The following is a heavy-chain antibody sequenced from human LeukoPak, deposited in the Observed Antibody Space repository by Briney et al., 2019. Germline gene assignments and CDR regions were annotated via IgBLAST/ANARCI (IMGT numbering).Heavy chain of an antibody. CDR1: EFTFNRYW. V-gene: IGHV3-7*04. Sequence: GGSLRLSCAASEFTFNRYWMSWVRQAPRKGLEWVANIKHDGSEAHYVDSVKGRFTISRDNAKNSLSLQMNSLNVDDTGVYFCTRDALFGSGRTHLDFWSQGTLVSVSS. D-gene: IGHD3-10*01. CDR2: IKHDGSEA. CDR3: TRDALFGSGRTHLDF. J-gene: IGHJ4*02.